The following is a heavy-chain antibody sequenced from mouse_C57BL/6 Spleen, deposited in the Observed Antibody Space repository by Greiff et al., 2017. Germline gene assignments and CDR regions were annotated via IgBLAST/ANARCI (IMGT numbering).Heavy chain of an antibody. CDR2: ISDGGSYT. V-gene: IGHV5-4*01. CDR3: ARALRSTMVTTEAWFAY. CDR1: GFTFSSYA. Sequence: VQLKESGGGLVKPGGSLKLSCAASGFTFSSYAMSWVRQTPEKRLEWVATISDGGSYTYYPDNVKGRFTISRDNAKNNLYLQMSHLKSEDTAMYYCARALRSTMVTTEAWFAYWGQGTLVTVSA. J-gene: IGHJ3*01. D-gene: IGHD2-2*01.